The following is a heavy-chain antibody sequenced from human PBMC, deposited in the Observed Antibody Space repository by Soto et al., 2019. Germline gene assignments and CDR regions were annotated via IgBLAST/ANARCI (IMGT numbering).Heavy chain of an antibody. CDR1: GFTFSSYG. J-gene: IGHJ4*02. D-gene: IGHD3-22*01. CDR3: AKEHYYDSSGYYYNYFDY. CDR2: ISYDGSNK. V-gene: IGHV3-30*18. Sequence: QVQLVESGGGVVQPGRSLRLSCAASGFTFSSYGMHWVRQAPGKGLEWVAVISYDGSNKYYADSVKGRFTISRDNSKNTLYLQMNSLRAEDTAVYYCAKEHYYDSSGYYYNYFDYWGQGTLVTVSP.